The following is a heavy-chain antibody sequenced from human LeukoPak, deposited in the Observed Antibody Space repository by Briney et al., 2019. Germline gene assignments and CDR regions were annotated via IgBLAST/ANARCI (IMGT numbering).Heavy chain of an antibody. Sequence: GGSLRLSCAASGFTVSSNYMSWVRQAPGKGLEWVSVIYSGGSTYYADSVKGRFTISRDNSKNTLYLQMNSLRAEDTAVYYCARAGSKPPASGGFDPWGQGTLVTVSS. CDR3: ARAGSKPPASGGFDP. V-gene: IGHV3-53*01. CDR1: GFTVSSNY. D-gene: IGHD3-10*01. CDR2: IYSGGST. J-gene: IGHJ5*02.